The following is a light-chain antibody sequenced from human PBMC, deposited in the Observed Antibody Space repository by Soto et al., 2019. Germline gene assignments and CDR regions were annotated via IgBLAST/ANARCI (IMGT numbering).Light chain of an antibody. CDR1: SSNIGSNT. CDR2: SND. V-gene: IGLV1-44*01. Sequence: QSVLTQPPSASGTPGQRVTISCSGSSSNIGSNTVNWYQQLPGTAPKLLIYSNDKRPSGVPDRFSGSKSGTSASLAISWLRSEDEADYYCAAWDDSLIGLVFGAGTKVTVL. CDR3: AAWDDSLIGLV. J-gene: IGLJ1*01.